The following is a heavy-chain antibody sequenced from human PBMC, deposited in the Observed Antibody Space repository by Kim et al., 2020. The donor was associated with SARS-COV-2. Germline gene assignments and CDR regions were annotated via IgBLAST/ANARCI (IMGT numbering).Heavy chain of an antibody. Sequence: SETLSLTCAVYGGSFSGYYWSWIRQPPGKGLEWIGEINHSGSTNYNPSLKSRVTISVDTSKNQFSLKLSSVTAADTAVYYCAREPSSGWSYNWFDPWGQGTLVTVSS. CDR1: GGSFSGYY. D-gene: IGHD6-19*01. CDR3: AREPSSGWSYNWFDP. J-gene: IGHJ5*02. V-gene: IGHV4-34*01. CDR2: INHSGST.